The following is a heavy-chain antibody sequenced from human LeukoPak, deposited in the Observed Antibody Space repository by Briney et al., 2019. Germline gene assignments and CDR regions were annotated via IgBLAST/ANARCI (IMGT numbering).Heavy chain of an antibody. CDR2: MNPNSGNT. CDR1: GYTFTSYD. V-gene: IGHV1-8*01. J-gene: IGHJ6*03. CDR3: AREVGYCSSTSCYLNYYYYYMDV. D-gene: IGHD2-2*01. Sequence: GASVKVSCKASGYTFTSYDINWVRQATGQGLEWMGWMNPNSGNTGYAQKFQGRVTMTRNTSISTAYMELSSLRSEGTAVYYCAREVGYCSSTSCYLNYYYYYMDVWGKGTTVTVS.